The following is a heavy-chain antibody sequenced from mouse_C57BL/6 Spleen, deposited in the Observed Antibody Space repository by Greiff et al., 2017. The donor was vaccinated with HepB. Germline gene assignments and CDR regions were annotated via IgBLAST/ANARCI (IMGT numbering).Heavy chain of an antibody. J-gene: IGHJ4*01. CDR2: IYPGDGDT. CDR1: GYAFSSSW. V-gene: IGHV1-82*01. CDR3: ARHGYYGSREGYAMDY. Sequence: QVQLKESGPELVKPGASVKISCKASGYAFSSSWMNWVKQRPGKGLEWIGRIYPGDGDTNYNGKFKGKATLTADKSSSTAYMQLSSLTSEDSAVYFCARHGYYGSREGYAMDYWGQGTSVTVSS. D-gene: IGHD1-1*01.